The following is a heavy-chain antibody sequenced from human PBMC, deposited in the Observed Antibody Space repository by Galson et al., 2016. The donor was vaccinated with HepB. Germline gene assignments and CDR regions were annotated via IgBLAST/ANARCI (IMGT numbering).Heavy chain of an antibody. Sequence: SLRLSCAASGFTFTTYAMSWVRQAPGKGLEWVSHIGSSGVITYYADSVRGRFTISRDNSKSTLYLQMHSLRDEDTAVYYCAGVWIWGQGTKVTVSS. CDR1: GFTFTTYA. CDR3: AGVWI. J-gene: IGHJ3*02. V-gene: IGHV3-23*01. D-gene: IGHD3-16*01. CDR2: IGSSGVIT.